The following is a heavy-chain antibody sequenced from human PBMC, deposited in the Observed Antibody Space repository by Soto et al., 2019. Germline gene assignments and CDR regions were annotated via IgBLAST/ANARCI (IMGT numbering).Heavy chain of an antibody. CDR3: ASANWYFDY. CDR1: GGSINNHY. CDR2: IDYTGAT. D-gene: IGHD7-27*01. J-gene: IGHJ4*02. Sequence: SETLSLTCTVSGGSINNHYWSWIRQPPGKGLEWIGYIDYTGATNYSPSLASRVTISVDTSKNQFSLKLTSLTAADTAIYYCASANWYFDYWGQGTLVTVSS. V-gene: IGHV4-59*11.